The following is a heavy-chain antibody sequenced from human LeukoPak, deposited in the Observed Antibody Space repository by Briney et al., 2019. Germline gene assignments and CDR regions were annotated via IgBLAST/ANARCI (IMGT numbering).Heavy chain of an antibody. V-gene: IGHV3-23*01. D-gene: IGHD4-17*01. J-gene: IGHJ2*01. CDR2: ISANGGTT. CDR1: GFTLSSYA. CDR3: AKASDYGDFWYFGL. Sequence: AGGSLSLYCAASGFTLSSYAMTWVRQAPGRGPEWVSRISANGGTTYYADSVKGRFTISRDNSETTLYLQMNTLRAEDTALYYCAKASDYGDFWYFGLWGRGTQVTVSS.